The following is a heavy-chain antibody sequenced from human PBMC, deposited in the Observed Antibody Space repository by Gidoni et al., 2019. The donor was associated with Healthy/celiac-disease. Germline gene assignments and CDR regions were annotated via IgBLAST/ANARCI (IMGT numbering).Heavy chain of an antibody. J-gene: IGHJ4*02. D-gene: IGHD3-3*01. CDR1: GFTFGDYA. CDR2: IRSKAYGGTT. CDR3: TRGPEDFWSGMIDY. Sequence: EVQLVESGGGLVQPGRSLRLSCTASGFTFGDYAMSWFRQAPGKGLEWVGFIRSKAYGGTTEYAASVKGRFTISRDDSKSIAYLQMNSLKTEDTAVYYCTRGPEDFWSGMIDYWGQGTLVTVSS. V-gene: IGHV3-49*03.